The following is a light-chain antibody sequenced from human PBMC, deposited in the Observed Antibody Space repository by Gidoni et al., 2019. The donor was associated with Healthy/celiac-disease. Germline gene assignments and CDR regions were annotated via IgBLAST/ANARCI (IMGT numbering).Light chain of an antibody. V-gene: IGKV3-20*01. CDR2: GAS. CDR1: QSVSSSY. Sequence: EIVLTQSPGTLSLSPGERATLSCRASQSVSSSYLAWYQQKPGQAPRLLLYGASSRATGIPDRFSGSGSGTVFTLTIGRLEPEDFAVYYCQQYGSSPLWTFGQGTKVEIK. J-gene: IGKJ1*01. CDR3: QQYGSSPLWT.